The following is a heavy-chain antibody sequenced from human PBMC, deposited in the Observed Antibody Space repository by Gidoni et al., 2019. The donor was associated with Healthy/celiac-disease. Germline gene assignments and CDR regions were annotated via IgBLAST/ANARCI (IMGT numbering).Heavy chain of an antibody. Sequence: QVQLVESGGGVVQPGGSLRLSCASSAFTFTSYGMPWVRQAPGKGLEWVEFIRYDGSNKYYADSVKGRFTISRDNSKNTLYLQMNSLRAEDTAVYYCAKDLAAAGTHPYFDYWGQGTLVTVSS. D-gene: IGHD6-13*01. J-gene: IGHJ4*02. CDR1: AFTFTSYG. CDR3: AKDLAAAGTHPYFDY. CDR2: IRYDGSNK. V-gene: IGHV3-30*02.